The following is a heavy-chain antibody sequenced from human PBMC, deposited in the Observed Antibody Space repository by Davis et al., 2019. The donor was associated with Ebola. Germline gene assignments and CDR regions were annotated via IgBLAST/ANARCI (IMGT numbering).Heavy chain of an antibody. Sequence: SETLSLTCTVSGGSISSSSYYWGWIRQPPGKGLEWIGSIYYSGSTYYNPSLKSRVTISVDTSKNQFSLKLSSVTAADTAVYYCRCSSGWYLGYWGQGTLVTVSS. D-gene: IGHD6-19*01. CDR1: GGSISSSSYY. CDR3: RCSSGWYLGY. V-gene: IGHV4-39*01. J-gene: IGHJ4*02. CDR2: IYYSGST.